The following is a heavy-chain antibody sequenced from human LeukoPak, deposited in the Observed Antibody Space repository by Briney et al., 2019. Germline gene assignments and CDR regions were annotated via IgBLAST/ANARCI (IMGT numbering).Heavy chain of an antibody. V-gene: IGHV3-21*01. CDR1: GFIFSRTT. CDR3: ASAVVVAAVGGGFDY. D-gene: IGHD2-15*01. J-gene: IGHJ4*02. Sequence: GGSLRLSCTGSGFIFSRTTMNWVRQAPGKGLEWVSSISSSSSYIYYADSVKGRFTISRDNAKNSLYLQMNSLRAEDTAVYYCASAVVVAAVGGGFDYWGQGTLVTVSS. CDR2: ISSSSSYI.